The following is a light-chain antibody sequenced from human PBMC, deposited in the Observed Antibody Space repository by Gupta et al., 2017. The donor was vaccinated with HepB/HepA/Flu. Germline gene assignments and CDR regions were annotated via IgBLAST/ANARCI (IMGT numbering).Light chain of an antibody. CDR1: SSDVGGYNY. Sequence: QSALSQPPPPSGSPAPSVSNSCTGTSSDVGGYNYVSWYQQHPGKAPKLMIYEVSKRPSGVPNCFSGSKSGNTASLTVSGLQAEDEADYYCSSYAGSNNLVFGGGTKLTVL. V-gene: IGLV2-8*01. CDR2: EVS. CDR3: SSYAGSNNLV. J-gene: IGLJ2*01.